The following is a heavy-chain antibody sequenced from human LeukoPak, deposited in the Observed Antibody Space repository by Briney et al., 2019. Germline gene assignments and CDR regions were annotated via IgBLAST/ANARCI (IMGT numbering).Heavy chain of an antibody. CDR3: ARDLSVSTYYYDSSGSVY. V-gene: IGHV1-46*01. CDR2: INPSGGST. Sequence: ASVKVSCKASGYTFTSYYMHWVRQAPGQGLEWMGIINPSGGSTSYAQKFQGRVTMTRDTSASTVYMELSSLRSEDTAVYYCARDLSVSTYYYDSSGSVYWGQGTLVTVSS. CDR1: GYTFTSYY. J-gene: IGHJ4*02. D-gene: IGHD3-22*01.